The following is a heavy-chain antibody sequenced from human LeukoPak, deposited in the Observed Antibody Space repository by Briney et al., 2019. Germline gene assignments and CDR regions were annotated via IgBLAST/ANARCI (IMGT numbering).Heavy chain of an antibody. J-gene: IGHJ3*02. CDR3: ARRRVTNAFDI. Sequence: GASVKVSCKACVYTFTDYYMHWVRQAPGQGLEWVGWINSNSGGINNAQKFQGRVTMTRDTSISTAYMELSRLRSHDTAVYYCARRRVTNAFDIWGQGTMVTVSS. CDR2: INSNSGGI. CDR1: VYTFTDYY. V-gene: IGHV1-2*02. D-gene: IGHD3-10*01.